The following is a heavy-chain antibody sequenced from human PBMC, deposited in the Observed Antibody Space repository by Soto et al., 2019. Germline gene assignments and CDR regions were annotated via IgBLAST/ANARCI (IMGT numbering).Heavy chain of an antibody. J-gene: IGHJ4*02. Sequence: AGCLRLSCAASGFTFSSYLMNWSRQAPGKGLEWVANINQDGNEDNLLDSVKGRFTISRDNAKNSLFLQMNSLRVDDTAVYYCARTGDGHHDFLDYWGQGALVTVSS. CDR1: GFTFSSYL. CDR2: INQDGNED. D-gene: IGHD1-1*01. CDR3: ARTGDGHHDFLDY. V-gene: IGHV3-7*01.